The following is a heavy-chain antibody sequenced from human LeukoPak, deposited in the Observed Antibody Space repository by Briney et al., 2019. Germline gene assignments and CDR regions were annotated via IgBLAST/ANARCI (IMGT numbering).Heavy chain of an antibody. J-gene: IGHJ4*02. Sequence: GGSLRLSCAASGFTFSAYGMSWVRQAPGKGLEWVSAISGSGGSTHYADSVKGRFTISRDNSNNTLYLQMNSLRAEDTAIYYCAKGDTTWELPHDYWGQGTLVTVSS. CDR2: ISGSGGST. CDR3: AKGDTTWELPHDY. D-gene: IGHD1-26*01. V-gene: IGHV3-23*01. CDR1: GFTFSAYG.